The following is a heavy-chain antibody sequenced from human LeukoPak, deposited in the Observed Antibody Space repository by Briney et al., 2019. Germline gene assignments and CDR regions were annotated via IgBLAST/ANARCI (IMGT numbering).Heavy chain of an antibody. CDR2: LSGSGDTS. D-gene: IGHD5-12*01. CDR1: GFTFSSYA. V-gene: IGHV3-23*01. CDR3: AKSLIGSGYGWAPFDY. Sequence: GGSLRLSCAASGFTFSSYAMSWVRQAPGKGLEWVSTLSGSGDTSYYSDSVKGRVTTSRDNSRNTLYLQMSSLRAEDTAVYYCAKSLIGSGYGWAPFDYWGQGTLVTVSS. J-gene: IGHJ4*02.